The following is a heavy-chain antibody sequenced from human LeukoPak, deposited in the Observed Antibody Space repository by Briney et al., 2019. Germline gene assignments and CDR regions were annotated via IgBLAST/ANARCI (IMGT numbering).Heavy chain of an antibody. CDR1: GYSFTSYW. V-gene: IGHV5-51*01. J-gene: IGHJ3*02. CDR3: ARIVVPAAIHDAFDI. D-gene: IGHD2-2*02. CDR2: IYPCDSDT. Sequence: GESLKISCNGSGYSFTSYWIGCVRQMPVKGLECMGIIYPCDSDTRYSPSFQGQVTISADKSISTAYLQWSSLKASDTAMYYCARIVVPAAIHDAFDIWGQGTMVTVSS.